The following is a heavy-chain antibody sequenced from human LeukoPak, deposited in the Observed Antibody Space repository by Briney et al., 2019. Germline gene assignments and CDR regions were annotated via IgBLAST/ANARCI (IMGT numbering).Heavy chain of an antibody. Sequence: ASVKVSCKASGYTFTKDYIHWVRQAPGQGPEWMGWINPKSGDTSYVRKFQGRVTMTRDTTSSTLYMELDSLRSDDTAVYFCVRDSGRPGFFWYFDLWGRGTPVIVSS. V-gene: IGHV1-2*02. CDR3: VRDSGRPGFFWYFDL. J-gene: IGHJ2*01. CDR2: INPKSGDT. CDR1: GYTFTKDY.